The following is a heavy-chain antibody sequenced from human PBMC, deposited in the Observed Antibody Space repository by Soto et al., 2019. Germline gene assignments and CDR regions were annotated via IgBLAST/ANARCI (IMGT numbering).Heavy chain of an antibody. V-gene: IGHV4-59*01. D-gene: IGHD1-20*01. CDR3: ARYKSNYYYGMDV. Sequence: SETLSLTCTVSGGSISSYYWSWIRQPPGKGLEWIWYIYYSGITNYNPSLKSRVTISIDTSKNQFSLKLSSVTAADTAVYYCARYKSNYYYGMDVWGQGTTVTVSS. J-gene: IGHJ6*02. CDR1: GGSISSYY. CDR2: IYYSGIT.